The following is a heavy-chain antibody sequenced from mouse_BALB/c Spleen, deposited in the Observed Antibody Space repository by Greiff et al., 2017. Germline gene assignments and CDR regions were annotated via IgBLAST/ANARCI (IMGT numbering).Heavy chain of an antibody. CDR3: ARHETTMSTFAY. CDR1: GFTFSSYA. V-gene: IGHV5-9-3*01. J-gene: IGHJ3*01. CDR2: ISSGGSYT. Sequence: EVHLVESGGGLVKPGGSLKLSCAASGFTFSSYAMSWVRQTPEKRLEWVATISSGGSYTYYPDSVKGRFTISRDNAKNTLYLQMSSLRSEDTAMYYCARHETTMSTFAYWGQGTLVTVSA. D-gene: IGHD2-4*01.